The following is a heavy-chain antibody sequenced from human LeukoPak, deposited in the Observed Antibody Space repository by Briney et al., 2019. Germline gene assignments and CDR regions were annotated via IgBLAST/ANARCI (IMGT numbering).Heavy chain of an antibody. J-gene: IGHJ4*02. CDR1: GLTFSSYA. CDR3: AKGSYYDSSGSFYFDY. D-gene: IGHD3-22*01. Sequence: GGSLRLSCAASGLTFSSYAMSWVRQAPGKGLERVSGISGSGDNTYYADSVKGRFTISRDNSKNTLYVQVNSLGTEDTAAYYCAKGSYYDSSGSFYFDYWGQGTLVTVSS. V-gene: IGHV3-23*01. CDR2: ISGSGDNT.